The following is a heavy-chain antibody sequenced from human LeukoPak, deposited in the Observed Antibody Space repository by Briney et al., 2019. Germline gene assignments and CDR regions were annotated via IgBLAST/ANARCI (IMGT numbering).Heavy chain of an antibody. V-gene: IGHV3-21*04. CDR1: GFTFSSYS. J-gene: IGHJ4*02. Sequence: GGSLRLSCADSGFTFSSYSMNWVRQAPGKGLEWVSSISSSSDYIYYADSVKGRFTISRDNSKNTLYLQMNSLRAEDTAVYYCARRAGAYSHPYDYWGQGTLVTVSS. CDR3: ARRAGAYSHPYDY. CDR2: ISSSSDYI. D-gene: IGHD4/OR15-4a*01.